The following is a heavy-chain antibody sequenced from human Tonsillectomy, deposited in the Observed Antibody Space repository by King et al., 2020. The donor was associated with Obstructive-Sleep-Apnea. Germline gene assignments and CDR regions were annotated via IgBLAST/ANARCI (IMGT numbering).Heavy chain of an antibody. V-gene: IGHV3-13*04. CDR3: ARDLGKTYYGDYGGNMDV. Sequence: VQLVESGGGLVQPGGSLRLSCAASGFTFSSYDMQWVRQATGKGLEWVSGIGTAGDTYYPGSVKGRFTISRENAKNSLYLQMNRLRAGDTAVYYCARDLGKTYYGDYGGNMDVWGQGTTVTVSS. CDR2: IGTAGDT. J-gene: IGHJ6*02. CDR1: GFTFSSYD. D-gene: IGHD4-17*01.